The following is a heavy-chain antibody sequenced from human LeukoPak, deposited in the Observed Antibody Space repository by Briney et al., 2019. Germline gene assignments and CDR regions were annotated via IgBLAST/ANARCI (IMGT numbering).Heavy chain of an antibody. CDR2: ISDSGGRT. CDR3: AKLYYSNSGYFDY. D-gene: IGHD6-13*01. J-gene: IGHJ4*02. Sequence: PGGSLRLSCFASGXTFSSYARSWVRQAPGKGLEWVSGISDSGGRTYYADSVKGRFTISRDNSKNTLYLQMNSLRAEDTAVYFCAKLYYSNSGYFDYWGQGTLVTVSS. V-gene: IGHV3-23*01. CDR1: GXTFSSYA.